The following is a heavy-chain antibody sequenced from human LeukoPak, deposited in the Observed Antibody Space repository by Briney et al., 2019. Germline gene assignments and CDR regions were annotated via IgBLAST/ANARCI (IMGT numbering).Heavy chain of an antibody. J-gene: IGHJ5*02. D-gene: IGHD1-1*01. V-gene: IGHV4-38-2*02. CDR2: IYHSGGS. CDR1: GDSISTYY. CDR3: AKAGTTGIHHWFDP. Sequence: PSETLSLTCTISGDSISTYYWGWIRQPPGKGLEWIGNIYHSGGSYYNPSLKSRVTILVDTSKNQFSLKLSSVTAADTAVYYCAKAGTTGIHHWFDPWGQGNLVTVSS.